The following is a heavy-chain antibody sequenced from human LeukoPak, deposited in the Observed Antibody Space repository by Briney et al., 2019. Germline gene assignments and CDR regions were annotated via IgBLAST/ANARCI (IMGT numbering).Heavy chain of an antibody. CDR1: GFTFSNYW. CDR3: AREAGWGYYDSSGTTFDY. D-gene: IGHD3-22*01. Sequence: GGSLRLSCATSGFTFSNYWMHWVRQAPGKGLVWVSHINNDGTSTSYADSVKGRFTISRDNAKNTLYLQMNSLRAEDTAVYYCAREAGWGYYDSSGTTFDYWGQGTLVTVSS. J-gene: IGHJ4*02. V-gene: IGHV3-74*01. CDR2: INNDGTST.